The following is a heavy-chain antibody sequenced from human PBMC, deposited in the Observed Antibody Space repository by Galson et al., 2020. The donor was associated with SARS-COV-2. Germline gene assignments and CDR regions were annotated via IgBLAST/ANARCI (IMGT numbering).Heavy chain of an antibody. CDR3: ASRGRLGDSFDV. J-gene: IGHJ3*01. CDR1: GFSFDEES. D-gene: IGHD3-9*01. Sequence: GESLKISCRASGFSFDEESMTWVRQAPGKGLEWVSAISSSSTYIDYADSVKGRFTISRDNAKKSLYLQMSRLRAEDTAVYYCASRGRLGDSFDVWGHGTVVTVSS. CDR2: ISSSSTYI. V-gene: IGHV3-21*01.